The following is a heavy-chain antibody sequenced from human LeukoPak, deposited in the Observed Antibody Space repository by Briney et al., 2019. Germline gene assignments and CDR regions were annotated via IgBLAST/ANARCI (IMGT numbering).Heavy chain of an antibody. CDR3: ARCSSTPCSNYFHP. V-gene: IGHV3-7*01. Sequence: GGSLRLSCVASGFTFSTYWMSWVRQAPGKGLEWVANIKKDGSETYYVDSVKGRFTISRDNAKNSLYLQMNRLRDEDTAMYYCARCSSTPCSNYFHPWGQGTLVTVSS. CDR2: IKKDGSET. J-gene: IGHJ5*02. CDR1: GFTFSTYW. D-gene: IGHD2-2*01.